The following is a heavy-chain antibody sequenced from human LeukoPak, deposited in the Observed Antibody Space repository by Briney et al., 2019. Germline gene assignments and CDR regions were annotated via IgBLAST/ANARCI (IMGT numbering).Heavy chain of an antibody. CDR2: FDPEDGET. J-gene: IGHJ4*02. V-gene: IGHV1-24*01. D-gene: IGHD2-2*01. CDR1: GYTLTELP. Sequence: ASVKVSCKVSGYTLTELPMHWVRQAPGKGLEWMGGFDPEDGETIYAQKFQGRVTMTEDTSTDTAYMELSSLRSEDTAVYYCARGLYLDCSSTSCHLDYWGQGTLVTVSS. CDR3: ARGLYLDCSSTSCHLDY.